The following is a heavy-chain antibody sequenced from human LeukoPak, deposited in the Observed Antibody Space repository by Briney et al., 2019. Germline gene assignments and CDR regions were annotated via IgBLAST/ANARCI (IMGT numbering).Heavy chain of an antibody. Sequence: PGGSLRLSCAASGFTFSSYGMHWVRQAPGKGLEWVAFIRYDGSNKYYADSVKGRFTISGDNSKNTLYLQMNSLRAEDTAVYYCAKEPSSSLSYAFDIWGQGTMVTVSS. CDR3: AKEPSSSLSYAFDI. CDR2: IRYDGSNK. D-gene: IGHD2-2*01. CDR1: GFTFSSYG. J-gene: IGHJ3*02. V-gene: IGHV3-30*02.